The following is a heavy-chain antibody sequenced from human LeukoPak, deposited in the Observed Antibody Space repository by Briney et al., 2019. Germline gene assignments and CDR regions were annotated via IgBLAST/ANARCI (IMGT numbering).Heavy chain of an antibody. CDR3: ARSLELNYFDY. D-gene: IGHD1-7*01. Sequence: SETLSLTCTVSGGSISSYYWSWIRQPPGKGLEWIGYIYYSGSTNYNPSLKSRVTISVDTSKNQFSLKLSSVTAAGTAVYYCARSLELNYFDYWGQGTLVTVSS. CDR1: GGSISSYY. J-gene: IGHJ4*02. CDR2: IYYSGST. V-gene: IGHV4-59*01.